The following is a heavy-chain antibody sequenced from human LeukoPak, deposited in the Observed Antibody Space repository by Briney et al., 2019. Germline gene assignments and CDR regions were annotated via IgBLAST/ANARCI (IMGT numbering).Heavy chain of an antibody. D-gene: IGHD3-3*01. CDR2: INHSGST. V-gene: IGHV4-34*01. Sequence: ASETLSLTCAVYGGSFSGYYWSWIRQPPGKGLECIGEINHSGSTNYNPSLKSRVAISVDTSKYQFSLKLSSVTAADTAVYYCARYDFWSGYYSYWFDPWGQGTLVTVSS. J-gene: IGHJ5*02. CDR1: GGSFSGYY. CDR3: ARYDFWSGYYSYWFDP.